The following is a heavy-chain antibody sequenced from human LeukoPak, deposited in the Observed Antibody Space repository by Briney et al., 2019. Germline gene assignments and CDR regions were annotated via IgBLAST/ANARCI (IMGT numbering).Heavy chain of an antibody. CDR2: ISGSGGST. Sequence: SGGSLRLSCAASGFTFSSYAMSWVRQAPGKGLEWVSAISGSGGSTYYADSVKGRFTISRDNSKNTLYLQMNSLRAEDTAVYYCAVAAAGTAEVYYYYYYMDVWGKGTTVTVSS. J-gene: IGHJ6*03. CDR1: GFTFSSYA. CDR3: AVAAAGTAEVYYYYYYMDV. D-gene: IGHD6-13*01. V-gene: IGHV3-23*01.